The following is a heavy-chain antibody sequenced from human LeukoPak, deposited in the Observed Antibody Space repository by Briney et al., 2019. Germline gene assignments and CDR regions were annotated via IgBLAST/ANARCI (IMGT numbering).Heavy chain of an antibody. CDR1: GFTVSSNY. V-gene: IGHV3-66*02. Sequence: GGSLRLSXAASGFTVSSNYMSWVRQAPGKGLEWVSVIYSGGSTYYADSVKGRFTISRDNSKNTLYLQMNSLRAEDTAVYYCAREGPGIVGATFDYWGQGTLVTVSS. CDR2: IYSGGST. CDR3: AREGPGIVGATFDY. D-gene: IGHD1-26*01. J-gene: IGHJ4*02.